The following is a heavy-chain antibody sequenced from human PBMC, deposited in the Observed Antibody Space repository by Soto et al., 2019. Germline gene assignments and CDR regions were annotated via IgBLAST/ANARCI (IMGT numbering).Heavy chain of an antibody. CDR1: GFTFRSYA. V-gene: IGHV3-23*01. J-gene: IGHJ4*02. Sequence: GGSLRLSCAGSGFTFRSYAMSWVRQAPGKGLEWVSGISASGSTYYADSVKGRFTISRDNSKNTLYLQMKSLTSEDTAVYYCANGAAFGTFDYWGQGTPVTVS. CDR2: ISASGST. D-gene: IGHD3-3*02. CDR3: ANGAAFGTFDY.